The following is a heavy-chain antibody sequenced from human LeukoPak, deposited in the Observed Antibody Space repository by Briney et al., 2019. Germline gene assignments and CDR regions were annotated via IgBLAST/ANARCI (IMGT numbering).Heavy chain of an antibody. CDR3: ARGGWNKFDY. CDR1: GGSISSYY. Sequence: SETLSLTCTVSGGSISSYYWSWLRQPPGKGLEWIGFIFYSGTTNHNPSLKSRVTISVDTSKNQFSLKLSSVTAADTAVYYCARGGWNKFDYWGQGTLVTVSS. V-gene: IGHV4-59*01. CDR2: IFYSGTT. D-gene: IGHD3-22*01. J-gene: IGHJ4*02.